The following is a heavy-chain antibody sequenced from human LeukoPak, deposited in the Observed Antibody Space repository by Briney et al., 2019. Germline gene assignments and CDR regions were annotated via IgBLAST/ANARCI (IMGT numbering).Heavy chain of an antibody. CDR1: GFSFSNYA. CDR2: ISGSGRST. Sequence: GGSLRLSCAASGFSFSNYAMSWVRQAPGKGLEWVSVISGSGRSTYYADSVRGRFTISRDNSKNTLYLQVNSLSAEDTVVYYCARDGGGINSWFWAYDYWGQGALVTVSS. CDR3: ARDGGGINSWFWAYDY. V-gene: IGHV3-23*01. D-gene: IGHD2-21*01. J-gene: IGHJ4*02.